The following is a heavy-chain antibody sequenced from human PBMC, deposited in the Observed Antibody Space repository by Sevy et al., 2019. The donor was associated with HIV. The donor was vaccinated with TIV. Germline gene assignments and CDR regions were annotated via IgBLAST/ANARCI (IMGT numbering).Heavy chain of an antibody. J-gene: IGHJ5*02. CDR3: TTDLSTTVTTLGAGNWFDP. CDR1: GFTFSNAW. CDR2: IKSKTDGGTT. V-gene: IGHV3-15*01. Sequence: GGSLRLSCVASGFTFSNAWMSWVRQAPGKGLEWVGRIKSKTDGGTTDYAAPVKGRFTISRDDSKNTLYLQMNSLKTEDTAVYYCTTDLSTTVTTLGAGNWFDPWGQGTLVTVSS. D-gene: IGHD4-17*01.